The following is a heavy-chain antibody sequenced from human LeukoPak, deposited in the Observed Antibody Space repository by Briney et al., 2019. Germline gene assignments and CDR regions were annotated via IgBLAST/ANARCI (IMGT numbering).Heavy chain of an antibody. Sequence: ASAKVSCKASGYTFTSYGISWVRQAPGQGLEWMGWISAYNGNTNYAQKLQGRVTMTTDTSTSTAYTELRSLRSDDTAVYYCARAGSSWFSYDYWGQGTLVTDSS. V-gene: IGHV1-18*01. J-gene: IGHJ4*02. CDR3: ARAGSSWFSYDY. CDR2: ISAYNGNT. D-gene: IGHD6-13*01. CDR1: GYTFTSYG.